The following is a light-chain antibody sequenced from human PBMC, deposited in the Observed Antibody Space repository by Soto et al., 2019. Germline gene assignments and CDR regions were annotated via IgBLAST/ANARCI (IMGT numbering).Light chain of an antibody. Sequence: QSVLTQPASVSGSPGQSITISCTGTSSDVGAYDFVSWYQQHPDKAPKLMIYEVSNRPSGVSHRFSGSKSVNTATLTISGLQAEDEADYYCSSYTTSSTRVFGTGNKVTVL. V-gene: IGLV2-14*03. CDR1: SSDVGAYDF. CDR3: SSYTTSSTRV. J-gene: IGLJ1*01. CDR2: EVS.